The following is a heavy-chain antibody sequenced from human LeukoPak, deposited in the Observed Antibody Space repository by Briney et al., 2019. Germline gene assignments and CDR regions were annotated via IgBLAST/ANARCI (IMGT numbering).Heavy chain of an antibody. V-gene: IGHV3-7*01. D-gene: IGHD3-3*01. CDR3: ARDINDFWSGYYYYFDY. J-gene: IGHJ4*02. CDR2: IKQDGSEK. CDR1: GFTFSSYW. Sequence: GGSLRLSCAASGFTFSSYWMSWVRQAPGKGLEWVANIKQDGSEKYYVDSVKGRFTISRDNAKNSLYLRMNSLRAEDTAVYYCARDINDFWSGYYYYFDYWGQGTLVTVSS.